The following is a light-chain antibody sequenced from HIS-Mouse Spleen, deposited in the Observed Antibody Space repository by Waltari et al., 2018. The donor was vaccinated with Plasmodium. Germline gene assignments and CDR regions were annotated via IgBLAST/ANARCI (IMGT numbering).Light chain of an antibody. CDR2: KVS. V-gene: IGKV2-30*02. CDR3: MQGTHWPPYT. Sequence: DVVMTQSPLSLPVTLGQPASISCRSSQSLVHSDGNTYFHWFQQRPGQSPRRLIYKVSNRDSGGPDRFSGSGSGTDFTLKISRVEAEDVGVYYCMQGTHWPPYTFGQGTKLEIK. J-gene: IGKJ2*01. CDR1: QSLVHSDGNTY.